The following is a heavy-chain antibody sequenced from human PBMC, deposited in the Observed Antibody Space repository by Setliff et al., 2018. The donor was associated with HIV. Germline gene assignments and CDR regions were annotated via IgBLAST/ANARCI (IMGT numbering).Heavy chain of an antibody. V-gene: IGHV4-59*11. CDR3: ARDQGLELRGDYYYYGMDV. J-gene: IGHJ6*02. CDR2: FYHTGST. Sequence: ETLSLTCTVPGGSINDQYFSWIRQPPGKGLEWIGSFYHTGSTHYNPSLKSRTTMSLDTSRNQVSLKLSSVSAADTAVYYCARDQGLELRGDYYYYGMDVWGQGTTVTVSS. D-gene: IGHD1-7*01. CDR1: GGSINDQY.